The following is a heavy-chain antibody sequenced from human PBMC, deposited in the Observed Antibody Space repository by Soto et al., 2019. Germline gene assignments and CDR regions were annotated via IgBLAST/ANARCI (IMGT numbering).Heavy chain of an antibody. Sequence: QVQLQESGPGLVKPSGTLSLTCAVSGGSISSSNWWSWVRQPPGKGLEWIGEIYHSGSTNYNPSLKNRVTISVDKSQNQLDLKLSSVTGAGTAVYYCARISGGCRARSYFYYWGQGTLVTVAS. J-gene: IGHJ4*02. V-gene: IGHV4-4*02. CDR3: ARISGGCRARSYFYY. CDR1: GGSISSSNW. D-gene: IGHD2-15*01. CDR2: IYHSGST.